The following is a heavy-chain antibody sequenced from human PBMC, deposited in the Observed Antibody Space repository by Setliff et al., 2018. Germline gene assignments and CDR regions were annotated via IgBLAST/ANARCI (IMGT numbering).Heavy chain of an antibody. D-gene: IGHD5-18*01. CDR1: GDSISSRTYY. Sequence: PSETLSLTCTVSGDSISSRTYYWSWIRQPAGKGLEWIGHIYTSWSTIYNPSLKSRLTISLDTSKNQFSLTLSSVTAADTAVYYCAREPMDSAMVTTGAFDIWGRGTMVTV. CDR3: AREPMDSAMVTTGAFDI. CDR2: IYTSWST. V-gene: IGHV4-61*09. J-gene: IGHJ3*02.